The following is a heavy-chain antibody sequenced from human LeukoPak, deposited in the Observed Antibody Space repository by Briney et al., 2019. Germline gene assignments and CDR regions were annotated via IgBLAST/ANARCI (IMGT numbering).Heavy chain of an antibody. V-gene: IGHV4-31*03. Sequence: PSETLSLTCIVSGGSISSGGYYWSWIRQHPGKGLEWIGYIYYSGSTYYNPSLKSRVTISVDTSKNQFSLKLSSVTAADTAVYYCARDQNEYYYDSSGYSLWGQGTLVTISS. CDR3: ARDQNEYYYDSSGYSL. CDR1: GGSISSGGYY. J-gene: IGHJ4*02. CDR2: IYYSGST. D-gene: IGHD3-22*01.